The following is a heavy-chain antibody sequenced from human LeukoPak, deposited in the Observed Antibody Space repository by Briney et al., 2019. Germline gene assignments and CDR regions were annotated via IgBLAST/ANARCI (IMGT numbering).Heavy chain of an antibody. J-gene: IGHJ3*02. CDR2: IYSGGST. Sequence: HPGGSLRLSCAASGFTVGSNYMSWVRQAPGKGLEWVSVIYSGGSTYYADSVKGRFTISRDNSKNTLYLQMNSLRAGDTAVYYCARGDAFDIWGQGTMVTVSS. CDR3: ARGDAFDI. V-gene: IGHV3-66*01. CDR1: GFTVGSNY.